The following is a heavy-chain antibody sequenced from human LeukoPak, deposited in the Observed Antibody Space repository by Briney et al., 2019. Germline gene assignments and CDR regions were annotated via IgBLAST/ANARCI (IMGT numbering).Heavy chain of an antibody. V-gene: IGHV3-74*01. CDR1: GFTFNNYW. J-gene: IGHJ6*03. CDR2: INSDGSST. D-gene: IGHD3-10*01. Sequence: PGGSLRLSCAASGFTFNNYWMHWVRQAPGKGLVWVSRINSDGSSTSYADSVKGRFTISRDNAKNTLYLQMNSLRAEDTAVYYCARGGWFGELVRRFGYYYYYMDVWGKGTTVTVSS. CDR3: ARGGWFGELVRRFGYYYYYMDV.